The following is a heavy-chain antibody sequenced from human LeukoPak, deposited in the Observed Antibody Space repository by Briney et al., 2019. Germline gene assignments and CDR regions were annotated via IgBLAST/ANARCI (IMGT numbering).Heavy chain of an antibody. CDR1: GFTFSRYW. Sequence: GGSLRLSCAASGFTFSRYWMSWVRQAPGKGLEWVANIKQDGSEKYYVDSVKGRFTISRDNAKNSLYLQMNSLRAEDTAVYYCAISGSYYPYYFDYWGQGTLVTVSS. D-gene: IGHD1-26*01. CDR3: AISGSYYPYYFDY. CDR2: IKQDGSEK. V-gene: IGHV3-7*01. J-gene: IGHJ4*02.